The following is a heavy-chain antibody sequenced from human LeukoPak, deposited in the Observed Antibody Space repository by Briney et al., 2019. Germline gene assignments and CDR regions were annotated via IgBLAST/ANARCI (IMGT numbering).Heavy chain of an antibody. CDR2: IKQDGSEI. CDR1: GFTFSSNW. Sequence: GGSLRLSCVASGFTFSSNWMSWVRQAPGKGLEWVANIKQDGSEIYYVDSVKGRFTISRDNAKNSLYLQMNSLRAEDTAVYYCARDCGGDCYTDYWGQGTLVTVSS. V-gene: IGHV3-7*03. D-gene: IGHD2-21*02. CDR3: ARDCGGDCYTDY. J-gene: IGHJ4*02.